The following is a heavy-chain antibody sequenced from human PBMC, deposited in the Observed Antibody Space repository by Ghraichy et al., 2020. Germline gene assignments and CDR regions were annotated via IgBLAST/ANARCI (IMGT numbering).Heavy chain of an antibody. CDR2: IKGDGSEK. Sequence: GGSLRLSCAASGFTFSSYWMNWVRQAPGKGLECVAYIKGDGSEKYYVDSVKGRFTISRDNAKNSLYLQMNSLRVEDTAVYYCARHLEPGIAWAYWGQGTLVTVSS. V-gene: IGHV3-7*03. J-gene: IGHJ4*02. CDR3: ARHLEPGIAWAY. CDR1: GFTFSSYW. D-gene: IGHD6-13*01.